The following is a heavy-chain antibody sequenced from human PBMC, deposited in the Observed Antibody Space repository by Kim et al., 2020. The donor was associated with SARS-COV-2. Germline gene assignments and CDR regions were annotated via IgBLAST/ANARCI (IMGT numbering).Heavy chain of an antibody. D-gene: IGHD3-3*01. J-gene: IGHJ6*02. CDR1: GYTFTSYG. Sequence: ASVKVSCKASGYTFTSYGISWVRQAPGQGLEWMGWISAYNGNTNYAQKLQGRVTMTTDTSTSTAYMELRSLRSDDTAVYYCARDPWKGGPYYDFWNGSYWYGMDVWGQGTTVTVSS. CDR2: ISAYNGNT. V-gene: IGHV1-18*01. CDR3: ARDPWKGGPYYDFWNGSYWYGMDV.